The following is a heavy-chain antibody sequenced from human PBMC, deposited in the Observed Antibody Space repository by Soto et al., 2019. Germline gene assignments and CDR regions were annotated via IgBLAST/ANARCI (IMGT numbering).Heavy chain of an antibody. CDR3: ARDLVGYCGGDCHFYWFDP. J-gene: IGHJ5*02. V-gene: IGHV3-21*01. Sequence: DVQLVESGGGLAKPGWSLRLSCEASGFTFGSYRMTWVRQLPGKGLEWVSSISTSGRDIYYADSLKGRFTISRDNAKNSLFLQINSLRVEDPAVYYCARDLVGYCGGDCHFYWFDPWGQGTLVTVSS. CDR1: GFTFGSYR. D-gene: IGHD2-21*01. CDR2: ISTSGRDI.